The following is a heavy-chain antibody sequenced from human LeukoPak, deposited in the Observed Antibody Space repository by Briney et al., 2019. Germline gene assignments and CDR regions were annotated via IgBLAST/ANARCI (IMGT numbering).Heavy chain of an antibody. CDR1: GYTFTSYY. CDR3: ARAPVTSCRGAFCYPFDI. V-gene: IGHV1-46*01. CDR2: INPSGGST. J-gene: IGHJ4*02. D-gene: IGHD2-15*01. Sequence: ASVKVSCKASGYTFTSYYMHWVRQAPGQGLEWMGIINPSGGSTSYAQKFQGRVTMTRDMSTSTVYMELSSLRSEDTAVYYCARAPVTSCRGAFCYPFDIWGQGTLVTVSS.